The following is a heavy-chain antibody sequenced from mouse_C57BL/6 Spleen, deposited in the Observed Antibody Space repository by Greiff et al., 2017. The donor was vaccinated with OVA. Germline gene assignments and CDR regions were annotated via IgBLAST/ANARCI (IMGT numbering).Heavy chain of an antibody. CDR3: ASDRPEGFAY. V-gene: IGHV2-6*01. J-gene: IGHJ3*01. Sequence: VKLQESGPGLVAPSQSLSITCTVSGFSLTSYGVDWVRQSPGKGLEWLGVIWGVGSTNYNSALKSRLSISKDNSKSQVFLKMNSLQTDDTAMYYCASDRPEGFAYWGQGTLVTVSA. CDR1: GFSLTSYG. CDR2: IWGVGST.